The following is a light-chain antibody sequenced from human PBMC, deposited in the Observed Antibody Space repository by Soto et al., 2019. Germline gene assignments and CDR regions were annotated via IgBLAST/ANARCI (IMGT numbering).Light chain of an antibody. CDR1: SSNIGAGYD. CDR3: QSYDSSMGV. Sequence: QSVLTQPPSVSGSPGQRGTISCTGSSSNIGAGYDVHWYQQLPGTAPKLLISGNSNRPSGVPDRCSGSKSGTSDSLAITGLQADDEADYYGQSYDSSMGVFGTGTKLTVL. CDR2: GNS. J-gene: IGLJ1*01. V-gene: IGLV1-40*01.